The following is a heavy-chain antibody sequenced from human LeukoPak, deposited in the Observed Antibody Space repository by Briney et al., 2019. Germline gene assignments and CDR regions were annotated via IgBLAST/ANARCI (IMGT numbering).Heavy chain of an antibody. CDR2: ISWSSGTI. J-gene: IGHJ3*02. CDR3: ARPTYYYDSSGYSHDAFDI. CDR1: GFTFDDYA. Sequence: GGSLRLSCAASGFTFDDYAMHWVRQAPGKGLEWVSGISWSSGTIGYADSVKGRFTISRDNSKNTLYLQMNSLRAEGTAVYYCARPTYYYDSSGYSHDAFDIWGQGTMVTVSS. V-gene: IGHV3-9*01. D-gene: IGHD3-22*01.